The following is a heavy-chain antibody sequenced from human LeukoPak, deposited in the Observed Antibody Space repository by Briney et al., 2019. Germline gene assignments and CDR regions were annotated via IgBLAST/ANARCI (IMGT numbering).Heavy chain of an antibody. CDR1: GFTVSGNY. CDR3: AGGSRWPGLSY. D-gene: IGHD6-13*01. CDR2: IYTAGST. V-gene: IGHV3-53*01. Sequence: GGSLRLSCAASGFTVSGNYMSWVRQAPGKGLEWVSVIYTAGSTYNADSVKGRFTISRDKSKNTLYLQMNTLRAEDTAVYFCAGGSRWPGLSYWGQGTLPTVSS. J-gene: IGHJ4*02.